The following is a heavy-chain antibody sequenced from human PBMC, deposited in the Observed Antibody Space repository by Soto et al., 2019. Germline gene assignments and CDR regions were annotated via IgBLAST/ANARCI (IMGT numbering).Heavy chain of an antibody. J-gene: IGHJ4*02. CDR3: AKDRGWVTSPWHFDY. CDR1: GFTFSGYA. Sequence: EVQLLESGGDLVQPGRSLRLSCAASGFTFSGYAMSWVRQAPGKGLEWVSVIHGGGNSAYYADSVKGRFTISRDNSKNTLYLQRGSLRGEDTAVYYCAKDRGWVTSPWHFDYWGQGTLVTVSS. V-gene: IGHV3-23*01. CDR2: IHGGGNSA. D-gene: IGHD4-17*01.